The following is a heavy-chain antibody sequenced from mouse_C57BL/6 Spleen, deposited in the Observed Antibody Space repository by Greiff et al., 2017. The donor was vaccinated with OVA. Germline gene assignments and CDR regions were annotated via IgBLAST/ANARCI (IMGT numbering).Heavy chain of an antibody. V-gene: IGHV5-17*01. CDR3: ARGDYYGSSPWFAY. Sequence: EVKVEESGGGLVKPGGSLKLSCAASGFTFSDYGMHWVRQAPEKGLEWVAYISSGSSTIYYADTVKGRFTISRDNAKNTLFLQMTSLRSEDTAMYYCARGDYYGSSPWFAYWGQGTLVTVSA. D-gene: IGHD1-1*01. J-gene: IGHJ3*01. CDR2: ISSGSSTI. CDR1: GFTFSDYG.